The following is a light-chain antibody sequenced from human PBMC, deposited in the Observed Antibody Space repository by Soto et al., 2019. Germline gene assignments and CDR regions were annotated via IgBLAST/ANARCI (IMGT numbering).Light chain of an antibody. CDR3: SAYAGSNNFVV. Sequence: QSVLTQPPSASGSPGQSVTISCNETSSNVGGYNYVSWYQQHPGKAPKLMIYEVSKRPSGVPDRFSGSKSGNTASLTVSGLQAEDEADYYCSAYAGSNNFVVFGGGTKLTVL. CDR2: EVS. CDR1: SSNVGGYNY. V-gene: IGLV2-8*01. J-gene: IGLJ2*01.